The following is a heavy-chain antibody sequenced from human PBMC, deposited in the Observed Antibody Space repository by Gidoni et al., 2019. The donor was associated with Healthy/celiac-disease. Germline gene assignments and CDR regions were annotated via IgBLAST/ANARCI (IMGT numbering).Heavy chain of an antibody. CDR3: VKPWGSYRGAWNY. D-gene: IGHD1-26*01. CDR1: GFTFSSYA. Sequence: EVQLLESGGGLVQPGGSLRLSCAASGFTFSSYAMSWVRQAPGKGLGWVSAISGSGGSTYYADSVKGRFTISRDNSKNTLYLQMNSLRAEDTAVYYCVKPWGSYRGAWNYWGQGTLVTVSS. V-gene: IGHV3-23*01. J-gene: IGHJ4*02. CDR2: ISGSGGST.